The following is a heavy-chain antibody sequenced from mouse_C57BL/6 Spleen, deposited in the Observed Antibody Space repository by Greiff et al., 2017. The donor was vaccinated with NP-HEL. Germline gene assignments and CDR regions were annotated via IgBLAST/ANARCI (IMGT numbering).Heavy chain of an antibody. V-gene: IGHV5-4*01. CDR3: ARRENDYDANYAMDY. CDR2: ISDGGSYT. CDR1: GFTFSSYA. Sequence: EVQVVESGGGLVKPGGSLKLSCAASGFTFSSYAMSWVRQTPEKRLEWVATISDGGSYTYYPDNVKGRFTISRDNAKNNLYLQMSHLKSEDTAMYYCARRENDYDANYAMDYWGQGTSVTVSS. J-gene: IGHJ4*01. D-gene: IGHD2-4*01.